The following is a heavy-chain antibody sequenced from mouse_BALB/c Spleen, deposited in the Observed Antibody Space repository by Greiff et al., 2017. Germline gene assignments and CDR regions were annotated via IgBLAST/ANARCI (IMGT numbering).Heavy chain of an antibody. V-gene: IGHV4-1*02. CDR1: GFDFSRYW. CDR2: INPDSSTI. CDR3: ARLRAYYYGSSSYFDY. J-gene: IGHJ2*01. D-gene: IGHD1-1*01. Sequence: EVQLLEPGGGLVQPGGSLKLSCAASGFDFSRYWMSWVRQAPGKGLEWIGEINPDSSTINYTPSLKDKFIISRDNAKNTLYLQMSKVRSEDTALYYCARLRAYYYGSSSYFDYWGQGTTLTVSS.